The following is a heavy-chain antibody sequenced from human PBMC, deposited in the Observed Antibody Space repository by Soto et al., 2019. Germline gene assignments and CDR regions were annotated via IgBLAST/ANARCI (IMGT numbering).Heavy chain of an antibody. V-gene: IGHV2-5*01. Sequence: QITLKESGQTLVKPTETLTLTCTFSGFALSTSGVGVAWIREPPGKALERVALLYWNDDKRYRPSLKSRLTITKDSAKNQVVLRMTTLGPADTGTYYCTHIRAILGEVISAGGMDVWGPGTTVTVSS. CDR1: GFALSTSGVG. CDR2: LYWNDDK. J-gene: IGHJ6*02. CDR3: THIRAILGEVISAGGMDV. D-gene: IGHD3-3*01.